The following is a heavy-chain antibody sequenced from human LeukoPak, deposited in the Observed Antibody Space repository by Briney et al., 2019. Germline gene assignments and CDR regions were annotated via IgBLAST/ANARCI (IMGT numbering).Heavy chain of an antibody. D-gene: IGHD3-10*01. CDR1: GFTFSNYW. V-gene: IGHV3-7*01. J-gene: IGHJ4*02. CDR2: IKQDGTLK. Sequence: GGSLRLSCAASGFTFSNYWMSWVRQAPGKGLEWLANIKQDGTLKYYVDSVKGRFTISRDNAQNSLNLQMNNLRVEDTAVYYCVRDRGSRAGSDYWGQGTRVTVSS. CDR3: VRDRGSRAGSDY.